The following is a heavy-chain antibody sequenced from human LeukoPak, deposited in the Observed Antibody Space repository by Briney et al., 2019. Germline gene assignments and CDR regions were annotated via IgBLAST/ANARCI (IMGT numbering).Heavy chain of an antibody. J-gene: IGHJ6*03. D-gene: IGHD4-17*01. CDR1: GGSISSGSYY. V-gene: IGHV4-61*02. CDR2: IYTSGST. CDR3: ARSSYGEGYMDV. Sequence: PSETLSLTCTVSGGSISSGSYYWSWIRQPAGKGLEWIGRIYTSGSTNYNPSLKSRVTISVDTSKNQFSLKLSSVTAADTAVYYCARSSYGEGYMDVWGKGTTVTISS.